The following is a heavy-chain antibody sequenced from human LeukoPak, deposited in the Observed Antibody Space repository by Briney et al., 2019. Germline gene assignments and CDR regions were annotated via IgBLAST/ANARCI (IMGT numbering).Heavy chain of an antibody. D-gene: IGHD3-22*01. CDR3: ARDRRPGDYYDSSGYYSDAFDI. CDR2: ISCSSSYI. Sequence: PGGSMRLSCAASGFTFSSYSMNWVRQAPGKGLEWVSSISCSSSYIYYADSVKGRFTISRDNAKNSLYLQMNSLRAEDTAVYYCARDRRPGDYYDSSGYYSDAFDIWGQGTMVTVSS. V-gene: IGHV3-21*01. CDR1: GFTFSSYS. J-gene: IGHJ3*02.